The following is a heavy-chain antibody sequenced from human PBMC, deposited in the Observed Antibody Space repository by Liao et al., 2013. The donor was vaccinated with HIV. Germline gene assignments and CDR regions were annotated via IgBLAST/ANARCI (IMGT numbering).Heavy chain of an antibody. Sequence: QVQLQQWGAGLLKPSETLSLTCAVYGGSFSGYYWSWIRQPPGKGLEWIGEINHSGSTNYNPSLKSRVTISVDTSKNQFSLKLSSVTAADTAVYYCARGATWGRLDYWGQGTLVTVSS. CDR2: INHSGST. D-gene: IGHD3-16*01. CDR1: GGSFSGYY. CDR3: ARGATWGRLDY. J-gene: IGHJ4*02. V-gene: IGHV4-34*01.